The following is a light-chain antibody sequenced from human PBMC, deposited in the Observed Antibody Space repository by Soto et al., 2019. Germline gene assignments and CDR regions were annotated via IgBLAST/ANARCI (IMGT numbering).Light chain of an antibody. CDR2: GAS. V-gene: IGKV3-20*01. CDR3: QQYGTPRSVT. Sequence: EIVLTQSPGTLSLSPRAEPTTSGRASQSVDSNYLAWYQQKPGQTPRLIIYGASGRADGIPHRFSGSGFGTDFTLTISKVEPEDFAVYYCQQYGTPRSVTFGQGTRLEIK. J-gene: IGKJ5*01. CDR1: QSVDSNY.